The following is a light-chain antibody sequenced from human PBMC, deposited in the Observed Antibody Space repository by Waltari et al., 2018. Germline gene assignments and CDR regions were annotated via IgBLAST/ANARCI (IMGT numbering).Light chain of an antibody. CDR2: GSS. CDR3: QSYDSSLSGCV. J-gene: IGLJ1*01. Sequence: QSVLTQPPSVSGAPGQRVTISCTGRNSHIGAGYDVPGYQQLPGTPPKLLISGSSNRHSGVPDRFSGSKSGTSASLAITGLQAEDEADYYCQSYDSSLSGCVFGTGTKVTVL. CDR1: NSHIGAGYD. V-gene: IGLV1-40*01.